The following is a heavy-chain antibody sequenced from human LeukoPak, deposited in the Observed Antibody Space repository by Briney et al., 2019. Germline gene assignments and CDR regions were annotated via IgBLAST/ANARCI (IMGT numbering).Heavy chain of an antibody. CDR3: ARDLAGDRPAAMKHYYYYGMDV. D-gene: IGHD2-2*01. CDR2: ISYDGSNK. CDR1: GFTISSYA. Sequence: GRSLRLSCAASGFTISSYAMHWVRQAPGKGLEWVAVISYDGSNKYYADSVKGRFTISRDNSKNTLYLQMNSLRAEDTAVYYCARDLAGDRPAAMKHYYYYGMDVWGQGTTVTVSS. V-gene: IGHV3-30-3*01. J-gene: IGHJ6*02.